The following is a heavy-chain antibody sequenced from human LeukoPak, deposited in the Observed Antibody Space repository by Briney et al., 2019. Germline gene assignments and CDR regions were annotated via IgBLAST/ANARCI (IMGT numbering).Heavy chain of an antibody. V-gene: IGHV3-7*01. Sequence: PGGSLRLSCAASGFTLSSYWMSWVRQAPGKGLEWVANIKQDGSEKYYVDSVKGRFTISRDNAKNSLYLQMNSLRAEDTAVYYCARPGGGSGWYGLFDYWGQGTLVTVSS. CDR2: IKQDGSEK. J-gene: IGHJ4*02. CDR1: GFTLSSYW. CDR3: ARPGGGSGWYGLFDY. D-gene: IGHD6-19*01.